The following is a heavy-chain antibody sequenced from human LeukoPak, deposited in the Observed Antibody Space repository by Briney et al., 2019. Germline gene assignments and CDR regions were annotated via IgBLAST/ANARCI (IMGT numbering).Heavy chain of an antibody. CDR3: AREPNFDWLFHDAFDI. J-gene: IGHJ3*02. D-gene: IGHD3-9*01. CDR1: GFTFSSYA. CDR2: ISYDGSNK. V-gene: IGHV3-30*04. Sequence: PGRSLRLSCAASGFTFSSYAMHWVRQAPGKGLEWVAVISYDGSNKYYADSVKGRFTISRDNSKNTLYLQMNSQRAEDTAVYYCAREPNFDWLFHDAFDIWGQGTMVTVSS.